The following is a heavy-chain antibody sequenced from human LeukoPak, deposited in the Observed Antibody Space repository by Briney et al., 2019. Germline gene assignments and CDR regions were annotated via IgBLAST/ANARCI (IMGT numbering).Heavy chain of an antibody. V-gene: IGHV5-51*01. CDR2: IYPGDSDT. CDR1: GYNFGRYW. Sequence: GESLKISCKGFGYNFGRYWIGWVRQRPEKGLEWMGIIYPGDSDTRYSPSFQGQVTISADKSISTAYLLWSSLKASDTAMYYCARGHPFDYWGQGTLVTVSS. J-gene: IGHJ4*02. CDR3: ARGHPFDY.